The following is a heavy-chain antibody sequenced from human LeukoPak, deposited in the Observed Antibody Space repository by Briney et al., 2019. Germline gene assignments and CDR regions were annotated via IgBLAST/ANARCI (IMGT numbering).Heavy chain of an antibody. CDR2: ISGSGGST. Sequence: GGSLRLSCAASGFTFSSYAMSWVRQAPGKGLEWVSAISGSGGSTYYADSVKGRFTISRDNSKNTLYLQMDSLRAEDTAVYYCAKLVYGDYYFDYWGQGTLVTVSS. V-gene: IGHV3-23*01. CDR1: GFTFSSYA. J-gene: IGHJ4*02. CDR3: AKLVYGDYYFDY. D-gene: IGHD4-17*01.